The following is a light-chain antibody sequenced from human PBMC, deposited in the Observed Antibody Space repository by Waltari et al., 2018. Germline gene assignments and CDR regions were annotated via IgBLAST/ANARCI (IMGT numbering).Light chain of an antibody. Sequence: SYELTQPSSVSVSPGQTARITCSGDVLAKKYARWFQQKPGHAPVVVIYKVRERHSGIPERFSGSSSGTTVTLTISGAQVEDEGDYYCYSATDNYRVFGGGTKLTVL. V-gene: IGLV3-27*01. J-gene: IGLJ3*02. CDR2: KVR. CDR3: YSATDNYRV. CDR1: VLAKKY.